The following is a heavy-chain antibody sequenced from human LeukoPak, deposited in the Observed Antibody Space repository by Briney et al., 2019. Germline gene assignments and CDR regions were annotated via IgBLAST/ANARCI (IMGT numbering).Heavy chain of an antibody. J-gene: IGHJ4*02. Sequence: SVKVSCKASGFTFTSSAMQWLRQARGQRLEWIGWIVVGSGNTNYAQKFQERVTITRDMSTSTAYMELSSLRSEDTAVYYCAADLPDSSGYYFDYWGQGTLVTVSS. D-gene: IGHD3-22*01. V-gene: IGHV1-58*02. CDR2: IVVGSGNT. CDR3: AADLPDSSGYYFDY. CDR1: GFTFTSSA.